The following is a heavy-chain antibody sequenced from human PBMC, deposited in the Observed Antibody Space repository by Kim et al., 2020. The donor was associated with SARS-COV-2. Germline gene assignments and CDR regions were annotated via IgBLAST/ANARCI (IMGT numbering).Heavy chain of an antibody. CDR1: GFTFSSYG. J-gene: IGHJ4*01. Sequence: GGSLRLSCAASGFTFSSYGMHWVRQAPGKGLEWVAVISYDGSNKYYADSVKGRFTISRDNSKNTLYLQMNSLRAEDTAVYYCAKGGRITMVRGVISYWG. D-gene: IGHD3-10*01. V-gene: IGHV3-30*18. CDR3: AKGGRITMVRGVISY. CDR2: ISYDGSNK.